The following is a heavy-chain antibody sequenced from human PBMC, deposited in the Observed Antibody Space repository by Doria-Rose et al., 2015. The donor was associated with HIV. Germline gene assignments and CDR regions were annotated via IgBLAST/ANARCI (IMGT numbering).Heavy chain of an antibody. CDR1: GYNLAGSY. J-gene: IGHJ4*02. V-gene: IGHV1-2*02. D-gene: IGHD1-26*01. CDR2: VNPNTGST. Sequence: QVQLVESGAEVKKPGASLKVSCKASGYNLAGSYIHWLRQAPGQGPEWLGWVNPNTGSTNYAQKFLGRVTMTRDTSIVTVYMDLGSLTFDDAAVYYCARAPFSRGIDYFDYWGQGTLVTVSA. CDR3: ARAPFSRGIDYFDY.